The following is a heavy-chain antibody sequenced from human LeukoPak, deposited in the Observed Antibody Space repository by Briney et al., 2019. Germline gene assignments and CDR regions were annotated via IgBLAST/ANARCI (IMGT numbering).Heavy chain of an antibody. V-gene: IGHV3-30*18. CDR2: ISYDGSNK. CDR1: GFTFSSYG. J-gene: IGHJ4*02. Sequence: GGSLRLSCAASGFTFSSYGMHWVRQAPGKGLEWMAVISYDGSNKYYADSVKGRFTISRDNSKNTLYLQMNSLRAEDTAVYYCAKDTDGSGSYIYWGQGTLVTVSS. CDR3: AKDTDGSGSYIY. D-gene: IGHD3-10*01.